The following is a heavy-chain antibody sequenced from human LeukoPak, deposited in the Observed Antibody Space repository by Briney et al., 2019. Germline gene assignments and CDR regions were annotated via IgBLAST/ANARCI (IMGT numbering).Heavy chain of an antibody. V-gene: IGHV3-21*04. CDR2: ISSSSSYI. J-gene: IGHJ4*02. D-gene: IGHD3-3*01. Sequence: GGSLRLSCAASGFTFSSYSMNWVRQAPGKGLEWVSSISSSSSYIYYADSVKGRFTISRDNAKNTLYVQMNSLRVEDTAIYYCAKGRILRFLEWLCFDYWGQGTLVTVSP. CDR3: AKGRILRFLEWLCFDY. CDR1: GFTFSSYS.